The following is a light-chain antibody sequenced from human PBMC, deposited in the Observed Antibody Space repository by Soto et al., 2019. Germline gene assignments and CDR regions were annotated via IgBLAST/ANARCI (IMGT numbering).Light chain of an antibody. CDR2: SIS. CDR3: QQDGSSLLT. Sequence: NQITQSPPSVSASVGDRVTITCRARSVSGSWLAWYQQKPGKAPSLLIYSISSWESGIPSRFSGSGSGTDFTLTICNLQPGDFATYYCQQDGSSLLTFGQGTKVEIK. V-gene: IGKV1-12*01. J-gene: IGKJ1*01. CDR1: SVSGSW.